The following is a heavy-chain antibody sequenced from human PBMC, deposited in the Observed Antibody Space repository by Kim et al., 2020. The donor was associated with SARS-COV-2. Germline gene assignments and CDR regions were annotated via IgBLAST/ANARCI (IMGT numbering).Heavy chain of an antibody. D-gene: IGHD3-10*01. V-gene: IGHV3-66*01. Sequence: GGSLRLSCAAAGFSFNNYYMTWVRRRPGEGLQFVSVIYDGGATDYADSVRGRFTMSRDTSNNILYLHMSDLRVEDTVLYSCAISNPAIQFGFDSWGHGTLVTVSS. CDR3: AISNPAIQFGFDS. CDR2: IYDGGAT. CDR1: GFSFNNYY. J-gene: IGHJ4*01.